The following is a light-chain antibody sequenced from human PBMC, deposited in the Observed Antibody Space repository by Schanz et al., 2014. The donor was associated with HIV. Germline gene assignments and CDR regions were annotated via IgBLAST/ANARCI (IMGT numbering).Light chain of an antibody. J-gene: IGLJ2*01. CDR2: DVN. Sequence: QSALTQPASVSGSPGQSITISCTGTSSDVGGYDYVSWYQQHPGQAPKLIIYDVNYRPSGSSNRFSGSKSGSTASLTVSGLQAEDEADYYCCSYVGTTTVVFGGGTKLTVL. CDR3: CSYVGTTTVV. CDR1: SSDVGGYDY. V-gene: IGLV2-14*01.